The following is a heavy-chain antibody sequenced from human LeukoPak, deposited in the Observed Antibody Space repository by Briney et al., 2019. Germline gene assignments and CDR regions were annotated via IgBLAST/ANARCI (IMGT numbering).Heavy chain of an antibody. CDR2: IKQDGSEK. CDR3: ARDLDTYDILTGYVS. J-gene: IGHJ5*02. D-gene: IGHD3-9*01. CDR1: GFTFSSYW. V-gene: IGHV3-7*01. Sequence: GGSLRLSCAASGFTFSSYWMSWVRQAPGKGLEWVADIKQDGSEKYYVDSVKGRFTISRDNAKNSLSLQMNSLRAEDTAVYYCARDLDTYDILTGYVSWGQGTLVTVSS.